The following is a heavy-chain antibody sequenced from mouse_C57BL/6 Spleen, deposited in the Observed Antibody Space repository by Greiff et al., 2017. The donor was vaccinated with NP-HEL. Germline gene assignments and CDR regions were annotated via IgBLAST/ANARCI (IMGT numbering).Heavy chain of an antibody. CDR2: IYPGSGST. V-gene: IGHV1-55*01. CDR1: GYTFTSYW. Sequence: QVQLQQPGAELVKPGASVKMSCKASGYTFTSYWITWVKQRPGQGLEWIGDIYPGSGSTNYNEKFKSKATLTVDTSSSTAYMQLSSLTSEDSAVYYCARSRISYYGRVTYAMDYWGQGTSVTVSS. D-gene: IGHD1-1*01. J-gene: IGHJ4*01. CDR3: ARSRISYYGRVTYAMDY.